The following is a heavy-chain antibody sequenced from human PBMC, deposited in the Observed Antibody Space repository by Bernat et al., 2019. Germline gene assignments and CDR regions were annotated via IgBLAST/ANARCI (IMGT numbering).Heavy chain of an antibody. CDR1: GYTFTSYD. CDR2: ISAHNGNT. J-gene: IGHJ4*02. Sequence: QVQLVQSGAEVKKPGASVKVSCKASGYTFTSYDISWVRQAPGQGLEWMGGISAHNGNTNYAQKLQGRFTMTTDTSTSTAYMELRSLRSDDTAVYYCARVRGGKSSCYYSFDYWGQGTMVTVSS. V-gene: IGHV1-18*01. CDR3: ARVRGGKSSCYYSFDY. D-gene: IGHD3-22*01.